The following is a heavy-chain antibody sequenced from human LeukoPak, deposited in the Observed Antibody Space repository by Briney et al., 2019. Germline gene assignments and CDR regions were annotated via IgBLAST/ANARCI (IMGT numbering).Heavy chain of an antibody. D-gene: IGHD2-2*01. CDR2: IYHSGST. V-gene: IGHV4-38-2*02. J-gene: IGHJ3*02. Sequence: PSETLSLTCTVSGYSISSNYYWGWIRQPPGKGLEWIGSIYHSGSTYYSPSLKSRVTISVDTSKNQFSLKLSSVTAADTAVYYCARYCSSTSCYYWTAFDIWGQGTMVTVSS. CDR3: ARYCSSTSCYYWTAFDI. CDR1: GYSISSNYY.